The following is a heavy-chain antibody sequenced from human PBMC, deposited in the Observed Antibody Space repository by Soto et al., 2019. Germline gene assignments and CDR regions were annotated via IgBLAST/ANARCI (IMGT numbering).Heavy chain of an antibody. V-gene: IGHV4-4*02. CDR3: ARREAARRDAFDI. CDR2: IYHSGST. Sequence: SETLSLTCAVSGGSISSTNWWSWVRQPPGQGLDWIGEIYHSGSTNYNPSLKSRLTISVDTSKNQFSLKLSSVTAADTAVYYCARREAARRDAFDIWGQGTMVTVSS. J-gene: IGHJ3*02. D-gene: IGHD6-6*01. CDR1: GGSISSTNW.